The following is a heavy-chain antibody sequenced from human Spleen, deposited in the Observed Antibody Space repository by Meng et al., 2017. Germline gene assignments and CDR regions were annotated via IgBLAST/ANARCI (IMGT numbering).Heavy chain of an antibody. J-gene: IGHJ4*02. V-gene: IGHV4-59*01. D-gene: IGHD3-22*01. CDR1: GGSISNYY. CDR2: IYYSGNT. Sequence: SETLSLTCTVSGGSISNYYWNWIRQPPGKGLEWIGYIYYSGNTNCNPSLKSRVTISVDTSKNQFSLKLSSVTAADTAVYYCAREYDSSGSFDYWGQRTLVTVSS. CDR3: AREYDSSGSFDY.